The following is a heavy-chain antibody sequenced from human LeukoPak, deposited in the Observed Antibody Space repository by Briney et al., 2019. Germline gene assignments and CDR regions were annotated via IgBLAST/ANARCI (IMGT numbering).Heavy chain of an antibody. V-gene: IGHV4-61*02. CDR1: GGSISSGSYY. J-gene: IGHJ6*02. CDR2: IYTSGST. Sequence: SQTLSLTCTVSGGSISSGSYYWSWIRQPEGKGLEWIGRIYTSGSTNYNPSLKSRVTISVYTTKNQFSLKLSSVTAADTAVYYCARESVYCSGGSCYSPYYCMDVWGQGTTVTVSS. D-gene: IGHD2-15*01. CDR3: ARESVYCSGGSCYSPYYCMDV.